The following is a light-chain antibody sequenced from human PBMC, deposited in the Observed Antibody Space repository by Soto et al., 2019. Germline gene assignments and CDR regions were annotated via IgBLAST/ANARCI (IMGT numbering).Light chain of an antibody. V-gene: IGKV1-5*01. J-gene: IGKJ1*01. CDR1: QSISSY. CDR3: QQYNSYSRT. CDR2: DAS. Sequence: SQMAQSPSSLSASVGDRVTISCRASQSISSYLNWYQQKPGKAPKLLIYDASNLDSGVPSRFSGSGSGTEFSLTISSLQPDDFATYYCQQYNSYSRTFGQGTKVDI.